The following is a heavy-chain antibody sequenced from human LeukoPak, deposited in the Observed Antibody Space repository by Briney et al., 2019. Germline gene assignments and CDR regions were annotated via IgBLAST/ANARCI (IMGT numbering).Heavy chain of an antibody. V-gene: IGHV4-59*01. D-gene: IGHD5-18*01. CDR3: ARSLSFGGTAMARQYYYYYGMDV. CDR1: GGSISSYY. J-gene: IGHJ6*02. CDR2: IYYSGST. Sequence: SETLSLTCTVSGGSISSYYWSWIRQPPGKGLEWIGYIYYSGSTNYNPSLKSRVTISVDTSKNQFSLKLSSVTAADTAVYYCARSLSFGGTAMARQYYYYYGMDVWGQGTTVTVSS.